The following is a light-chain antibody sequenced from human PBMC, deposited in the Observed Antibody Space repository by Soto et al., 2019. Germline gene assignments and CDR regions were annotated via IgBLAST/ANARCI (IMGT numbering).Light chain of an antibody. CDR2: SND. CDR3: ASWDDSVYGPV. CDR1: SSNIGANP. V-gene: IGLV1-44*01. J-gene: IGLJ2*01. Sequence: QSVLTQPPSASGTPRQRVTISCSGRSSNIGANPVNWYQQLPGMAPTVLIYSNDQRPSGVPDRFSGSKSGTSASLAISGLQSEDEADYYCASWDDSVYGPVFGGGTQLTVL.